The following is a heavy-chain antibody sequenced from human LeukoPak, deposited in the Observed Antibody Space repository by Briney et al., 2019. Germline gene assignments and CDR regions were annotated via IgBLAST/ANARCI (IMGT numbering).Heavy chain of an antibody. CDR1: GFTFSSYA. V-gene: IGHV3-23*01. Sequence: GGSLRLSCAASGFTFSSYAMSWVRQSPGKGLEWVSAISGSGGSTYYADSVKGRFTISRENSKNTLYMQMNSLRAEDTAVYYCAKDPNYCSSTSCYPEYFQHWGQGTLVTVSS. CDR3: AKDPNYCSSTSCYPEYFQH. CDR2: ISGSGGST. D-gene: IGHD2-2*01. J-gene: IGHJ1*01.